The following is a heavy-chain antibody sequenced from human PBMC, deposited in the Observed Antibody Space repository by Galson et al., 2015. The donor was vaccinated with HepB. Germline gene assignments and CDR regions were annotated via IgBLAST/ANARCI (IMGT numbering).Heavy chain of an antibody. V-gene: IGHV4-59*01. CDR1: GGSISSYY. J-gene: IGHJ4*02. CDR3: ARSTALVFYDY. D-gene: IGHD5-18*01. Sequence: QVQLQESGPGLVKPSETLSLTCTVSGGSISSYYWSWIRQPPGKGLEWIGYIYYSGSTNYNPSLKSRVTILVDTSKKQFSLKLSSVTAADTALYYCARSTALVFYDYWGQGAPVIVSA. CDR2: IYYSGST.